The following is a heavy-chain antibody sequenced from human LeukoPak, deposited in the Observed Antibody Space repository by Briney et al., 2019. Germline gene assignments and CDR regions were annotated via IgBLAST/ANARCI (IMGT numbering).Heavy chain of an antibody. J-gene: IGHJ4*02. CDR1: GFTFSSYA. Sequence: GGSLRLSCAASGFTFSSYAMSWVRQAPGKGLEWVSAISGSGGSTCYADSVKGRFTISRDNSKNTLYLQMNSLRAEDTAVYYCAKDEGNYDILTGYYTYFDYWGQGTLVTVSS. V-gene: IGHV3-23*01. CDR2: ISGSGGST. D-gene: IGHD3-9*01. CDR3: AKDEGNYDILTGYYTYFDY.